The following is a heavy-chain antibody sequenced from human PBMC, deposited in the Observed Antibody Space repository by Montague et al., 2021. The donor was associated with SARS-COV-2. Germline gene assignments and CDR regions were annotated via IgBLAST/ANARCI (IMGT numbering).Heavy chain of an antibody. V-gene: IGHV4-39*01. D-gene: IGHD3-10*01. CDR3: ASERNYGSGSYYHPFLLFGY. CDR2: IYYSGST. Sequence: SETLSLTCTVSGGSISSSSYYWGWIRQPPGKGLEWIGSIYYSGSTYYNPSLKSRVTISVDTSKNQFSLKLSSVTAADTAVYYCASERNYGSGSYYHPFLLFGYWGQGTLVTVSS. J-gene: IGHJ4*02. CDR1: GGSISSSSYY.